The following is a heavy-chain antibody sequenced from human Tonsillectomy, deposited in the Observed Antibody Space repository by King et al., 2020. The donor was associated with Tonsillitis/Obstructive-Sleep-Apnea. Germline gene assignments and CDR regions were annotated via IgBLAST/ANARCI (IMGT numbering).Heavy chain of an antibody. CDR3: ARLLGGGSYYDDHYYYMDV. CDR1: GYTFTSHP. D-gene: IGHD1-26*01. J-gene: IGHJ6*03. Sequence: VQLVESGAEVKKPGASVNVSCKASGYTFTSHPITWVRQAPGQGLECMGWISAYNGNTNYAQNLQGRVTMTADTSTSTAYMELRSLRSDDTAVYYCARLLGGGSYYDDHYYYMDVWGKGTTVTVSS. V-gene: IGHV1-18*01. CDR2: ISAYNGNT.